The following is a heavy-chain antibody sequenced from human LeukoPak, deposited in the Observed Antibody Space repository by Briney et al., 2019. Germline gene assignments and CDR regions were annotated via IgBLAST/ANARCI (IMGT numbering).Heavy chain of an antibody. J-gene: IGHJ5*02. CDR3: ARHGRGNYYYLPNRGNWFDP. CDR2: INHTGRT. CDR1: GGSFSGPY. D-gene: IGHD1-26*01. V-gene: IGHV4-34*01. Sequence: SETLSLTCAVYGGSFSGPYWSWIRPPPGKGLEWIGEINHTGRTYYNPSLKSRVTISVDTSKSQFSLKLTSVTAADTAVYYCARHGRGNYYYLPNRGNWFDPWGQGTLVTVSS.